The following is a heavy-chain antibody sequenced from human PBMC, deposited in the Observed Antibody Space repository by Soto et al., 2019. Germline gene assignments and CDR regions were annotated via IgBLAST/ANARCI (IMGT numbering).Heavy chain of an antibody. D-gene: IGHD6-13*01. CDR1: GYTFTSYG. CDR2: ISAYNGNT. J-gene: IGHJ4*02. Sequence: ASVKVSCKASGYTFTSYGISWVRQAPGQGLEWMGWISAYNGNTNYAQKLQGRVTMTTGTSTSTAYMELRSLRSDDTAVYYCARDVVPRIAAAGPCDYWGQGTLVTVSS. V-gene: IGHV1-18*04. CDR3: ARDVVPRIAAAGPCDY.